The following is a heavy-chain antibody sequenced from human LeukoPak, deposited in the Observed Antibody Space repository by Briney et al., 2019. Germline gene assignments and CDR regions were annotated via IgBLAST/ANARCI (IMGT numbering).Heavy chain of an antibody. CDR2: INPSGGSK. Sequence: ASVKVSCTASGYTFTSYFMHWVRQAPGQGLEWMGIINPSGGSKSYAQKFQGRVTMTRDTSTSTVYMELSSLRSEDTAVYYCARTAGRTFDYWGQGTLVTVSS. D-gene: IGHD6-6*01. CDR1: GYTFTSYF. V-gene: IGHV1-46*01. CDR3: ARTAGRTFDY. J-gene: IGHJ4*02.